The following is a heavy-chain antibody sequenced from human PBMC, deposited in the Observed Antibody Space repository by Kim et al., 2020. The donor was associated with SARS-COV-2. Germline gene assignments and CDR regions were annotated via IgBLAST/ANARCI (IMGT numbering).Heavy chain of an antibody. CDR1: GFTFSRYW. CDR3: AWRRIAVGKDHYYGIDV. CDR2: INNDGSST. J-gene: IGHJ6*01. V-gene: IGHV3-74*01. D-gene: IGHD6-6*01. Sequence: GGSLRLSCAASGFTFSRYWMHWVRQAPGKGLVWVSRINNDGSSTNYADSVKGRFTSSRDNAKNTLYLQMNSLRAEDTAVYYCAWRRIAVGKDHYYGIDV.